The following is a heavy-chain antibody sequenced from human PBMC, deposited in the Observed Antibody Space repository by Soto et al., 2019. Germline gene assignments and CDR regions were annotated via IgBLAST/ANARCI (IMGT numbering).Heavy chain of an antibody. Sequence: PGGSLIPSFAPLCFPFSSYVMPWVRQAPGKGLEWVAVIWYDGSNKYYADSVKGRFTISRDNSKNTLYLQMNSLRAEDTAVYYCARDDPYSSSWSLDYWGQGT. CDR2: IWYDGSNK. J-gene: IGHJ4*02. D-gene: IGHD6-13*01. V-gene: IGHV3-33*01. CDR1: CFPFSSYV. CDR3: ARDDPYSSSWSLDY.